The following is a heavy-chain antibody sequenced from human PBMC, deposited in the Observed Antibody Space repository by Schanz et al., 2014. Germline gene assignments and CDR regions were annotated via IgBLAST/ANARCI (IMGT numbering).Heavy chain of an antibody. CDR1: GFTFFGSFA. V-gene: IGHV3-66*01. CDR2: IYSSGST. J-gene: IGHJ6*03. CDR3: ARDAVALVPEYFMDV. Sequence: VQLVESGGGVVQPGGSLRLSCVASGFTFFGSFAMSWVRQAPGKGLEWVSSIYSSGSTYYADSVRGRFTISRDNSMNTLHLQMDGLRVEDTAVYYCARDAVALVPEYFMDVWGKGTPVTVSS. D-gene: IGHD2-15*01.